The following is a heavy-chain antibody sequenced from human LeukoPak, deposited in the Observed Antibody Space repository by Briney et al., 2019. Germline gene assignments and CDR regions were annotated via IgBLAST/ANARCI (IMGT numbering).Heavy chain of an antibody. Sequence: ASVKVSCKASGYTFTNYGLSWVRQAPGHGLEWMGWINTYNGKTTCAPRFEGRLTMTTDTSTGTAYMDLRSLISDDTAVYYCARVPKKWLALYYFDYWGQGTLVTVSS. D-gene: IGHD6-19*01. CDR2: INTYNGKT. J-gene: IGHJ4*02. CDR3: ARVPKKWLALYYFDY. V-gene: IGHV1-18*01. CDR1: GYTFTNYG.